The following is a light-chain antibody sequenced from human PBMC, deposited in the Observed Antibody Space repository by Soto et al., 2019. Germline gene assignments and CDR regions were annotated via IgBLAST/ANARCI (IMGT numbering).Light chain of an antibody. CDR3: QKYNSAPRAT. V-gene: IGKV1-27*01. CDR1: QGVSNY. Sequence: DIQMTQSPSSLSASVGDRVTITCRASQGVSNYLAWYQQKPGKVPKLLIYAASTLQSGVPSRFSGSGSGTDFTLTISSLQPEDVATYYCQKYNSAPRATFGGGTKVEIK. J-gene: IGKJ4*01. CDR2: AAS.